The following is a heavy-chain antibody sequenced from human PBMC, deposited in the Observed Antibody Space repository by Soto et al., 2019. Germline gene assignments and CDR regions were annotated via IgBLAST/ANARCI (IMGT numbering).Heavy chain of an antibody. CDR2: INHSGST. J-gene: IGHJ6*02. Sequence: SETLSLTCAVYGGSFSGYYWSWIRQPPGKGLEWIGEINHSGSTNYNPSLKSRVTISVDTSKNQFSLKLSSVTAADTAVYYCARGGPYYDILTGYYRGDYYYGMDAWGQGTTVT. CDR1: GGSFSGYY. V-gene: IGHV4-34*01. CDR3: ARGGPYYDILTGYYRGDYYYGMDA. D-gene: IGHD3-9*01.